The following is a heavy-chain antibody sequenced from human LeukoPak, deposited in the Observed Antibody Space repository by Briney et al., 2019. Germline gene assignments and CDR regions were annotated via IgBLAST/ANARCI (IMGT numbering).Heavy chain of an antibody. J-gene: IGHJ4*02. CDR2: ISSSSSYI. D-gene: IGHD3-22*01. CDR1: EFTFSDYS. CDR3: AREARYYYDSSGYPVDY. Sequence: GGSLRLSCAASEFTFSDYSMNWVRQAPGKGLEWVSSISSSSSYIYYADSVKGRFTISRDNAKNSLYLQMNSLRAEDTAVYYCAREARYYYDSSGYPVDYWGQGTLVTVSS. V-gene: IGHV3-21*01.